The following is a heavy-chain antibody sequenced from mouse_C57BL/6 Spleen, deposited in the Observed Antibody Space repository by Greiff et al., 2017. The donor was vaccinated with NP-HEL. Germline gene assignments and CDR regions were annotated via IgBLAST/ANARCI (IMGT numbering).Heavy chain of an antibody. V-gene: IGHV1-82*01. CDR3: ARRPDYYGSWDY. D-gene: IGHD1-1*01. CDR2: IYPGDGDT. Sequence: VQLQESGPELVKPGASVKISCKASGYAFSSSWMNWVKQRPGKGLEWIGRIYPGDGDTNYNGKFKGKATLTADKSSSTAYMQLSSLTSEDSAVYFCARRPDYYGSWDYWGQGTTLTVSS. CDR1: GYAFSSSW. J-gene: IGHJ2*01.